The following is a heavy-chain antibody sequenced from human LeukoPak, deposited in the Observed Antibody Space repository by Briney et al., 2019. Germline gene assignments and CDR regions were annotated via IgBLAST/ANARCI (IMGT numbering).Heavy chain of an antibody. D-gene: IGHD1-7*01. CDR1: GGSISSGGYY. CDR2: IYYSGST. V-gene: IGHV4-31*03. Sequence: SQTLSLTCTVSGGSISSGGYYWNWIRQHPGKGLEWIGYIYYSGSTYYNPSLKSRVTISIDTSKNQFSLKLSSVTAADTAVYYCAKTKSASSAYNAMDVWGQGTTVTVSS. J-gene: IGHJ6*02. CDR3: AKTKSASSAYNAMDV.